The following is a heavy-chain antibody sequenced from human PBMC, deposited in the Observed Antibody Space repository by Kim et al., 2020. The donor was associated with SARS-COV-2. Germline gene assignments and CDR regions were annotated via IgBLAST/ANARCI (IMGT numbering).Heavy chain of an antibody. CDR3: AKCLYSYGSDALDI. D-gene: IGHD5-18*01. CDR2: IRGGGANP. Sequence: GGSLRLSCAASGFTFSNYAMNWVRQAPGKGLEWVSSIRGGGANPNYADSVKGRFTISRDTSKNTLYLQMNSLTGDDTAVYYCAKCLYSYGSDALDIWGLGTLVTVSS. V-gene: IGHV3-23*01. J-gene: IGHJ3*02. CDR1: GFTFSNYA.